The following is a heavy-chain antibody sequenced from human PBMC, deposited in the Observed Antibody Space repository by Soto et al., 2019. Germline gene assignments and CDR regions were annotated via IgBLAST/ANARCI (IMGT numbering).Heavy chain of an antibody. J-gene: IGHJ2*01. V-gene: IGHV4-39*07. CDR2: IYYSGST. D-gene: IGHD3-16*01. CDR3: ARAFAGFGAYWYFDL. Sequence: SETLSLTCTVSGGSISSSSYYWGWIRQPPGKGLEWIRSIYYSGSTYYNPSLKSRVTISVDTSENQFSLRLSSVTAADTAVYYCARAFAGFGAYWYFDLWGRGTLVTVSS. CDR1: GGSISSSSYY.